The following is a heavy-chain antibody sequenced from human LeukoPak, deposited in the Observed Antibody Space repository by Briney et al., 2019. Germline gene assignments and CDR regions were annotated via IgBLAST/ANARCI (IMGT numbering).Heavy chain of an antibody. CDR2: IYHSGST. CDR1: GDSISSGGYS. V-gene: IGHV4-30-2*01. Sequence: SETLSLTCAVSGDSISSGGYSWSWIRQPPGKGLEWIGYIYHSGSTYYNPSLKSRVTISVDRSKNQFSLKLSSVTAADTAVYYCASDYDSSGGPWGQGTLATVSS. J-gene: IGHJ5*02. D-gene: IGHD3-22*01. CDR3: ASDYDSSGGP.